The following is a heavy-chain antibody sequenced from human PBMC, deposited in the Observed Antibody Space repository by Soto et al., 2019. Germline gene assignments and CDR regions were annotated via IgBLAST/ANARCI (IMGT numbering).Heavy chain of an antibody. D-gene: IGHD3-16*01. CDR3: ARTMTTYGAFDI. CDR1: GYTFSIYG. J-gene: IGHJ3*02. CDR2: ISAYNGNT. V-gene: IGHV1-18*01. Sequence: QVQLVQSGAEVKKPGASVKVSCKASGYTFSIYGISWVRQAPGQGLEWMGWISAYNGNTNYAQKLQGRVTMTTDTTTSTAYLELRSLRSDDTAVYYCARTMTTYGAFDIWGQGTMVTVSS.